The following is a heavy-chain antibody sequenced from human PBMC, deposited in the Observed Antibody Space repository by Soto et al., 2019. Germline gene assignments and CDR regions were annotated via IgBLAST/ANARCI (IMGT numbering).Heavy chain of an antibody. CDR3: ARDLGGYCSSTSCYWYGMDV. J-gene: IGHJ6*02. Sequence: SQTLSLTCAISGGSVSSNSAAWNWIRQSPSRGLEWLGRTYYRSKWYNDYAVSVKSRITINPDTSKNQFSLQLNSVTPEDTAVYYSARDLGGYCSSTSCYWYGMDVWGQGTTVTVSS. D-gene: IGHD2-2*01. CDR1: GGSVSSNSAA. V-gene: IGHV6-1*01. CDR2: TYYRSKWYN.